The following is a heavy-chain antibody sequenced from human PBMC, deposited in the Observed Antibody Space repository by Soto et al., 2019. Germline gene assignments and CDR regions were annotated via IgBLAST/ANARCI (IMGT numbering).Heavy chain of an antibody. CDR1: GFTFSSYG. Sequence: GGSLRLSCAASGFTFSSYGMHWVRQAPGKGLEWVAVISYDGSNKYYADSVKGRFTISRDNSKNTLYLQMNSLRAEDTAVYYCAKDADYYGSGSYYHYWGQGTLVTVSS. V-gene: IGHV3-30*18. CDR3: AKDADYYGSGSYYHY. CDR2: ISYDGSNK. J-gene: IGHJ4*02. D-gene: IGHD3-10*01.